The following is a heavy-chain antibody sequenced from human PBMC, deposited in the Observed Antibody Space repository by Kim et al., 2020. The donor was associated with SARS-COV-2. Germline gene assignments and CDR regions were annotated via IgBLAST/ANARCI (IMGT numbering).Heavy chain of an antibody. J-gene: IGHJ4*02. CDR2: FDPEDGET. D-gene: IGHD2-15*01. CDR1: GYTLTELS. CDR3: ATVQAGYDLRGGFTD. V-gene: IGHV1-24*01. Sequence: ASVKVSCKVSGYTLTELSMHWVRQAPGKGLEWMGGFDPEDGETIYAQKFQGRVTMTEDTSTDTAYMELSSLRSEDTAVYYCATVQAGYDLRGGFTDWGQGTLVTVSS.